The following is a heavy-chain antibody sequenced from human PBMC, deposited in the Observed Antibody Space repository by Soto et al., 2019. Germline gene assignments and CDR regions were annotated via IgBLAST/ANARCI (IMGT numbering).Heavy chain of an antibody. J-gene: IGHJ1*01. Sequence: ASETLSLTCAVSGGSISSTTYYWAWIRQPPGKGLGWVATIYYSGATYYNPSLKSRLTISIDTSKNQFSLRLSSVTAADTAMYYCARYYDTSNRPYFHHWGQGTRVTVS. CDR1: GGSISSTTYY. V-gene: IGHV4-39*01. CDR3: ARYYDTSNRPYFHH. CDR2: IYYSGAT. D-gene: IGHD3-22*01.